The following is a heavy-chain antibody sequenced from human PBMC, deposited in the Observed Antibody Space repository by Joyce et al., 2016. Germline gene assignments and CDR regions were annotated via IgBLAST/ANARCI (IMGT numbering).Heavy chain of an antibody. CDR3: ARDLRGGYAFDI. D-gene: IGHD2-15*01. CDR1: GGSISDHY. Sequence: QVQLQESGPGLVKPSETLSLTCTVSGGSISDHYWSWIRQPPGKRLEWIGYIYYSGSTKYSPSLKSRVTISMDTSKIQFSLRLRSVTAADTAVYYCARDLRGGYAFDIWGQGTMVTVSS. CDR2: IYYSGST. V-gene: IGHV4-59*11. J-gene: IGHJ3*02.